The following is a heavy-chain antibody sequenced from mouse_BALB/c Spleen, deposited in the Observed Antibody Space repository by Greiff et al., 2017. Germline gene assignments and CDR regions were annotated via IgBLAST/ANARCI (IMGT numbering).Heavy chain of an antibody. V-gene: IGHV1S81*02. J-gene: IGHJ4*01. D-gene: IGHD1-1*01. Sequence: QVQLQQPGAELVKPGASVKLSCKASGYTFTSYWMHWVKQRPGQGLEWIGEINPSNGRTNYNEKFKSKATLTVDKSSSTAYMQLSSLTSEDSAVYYCARGVGVATRGAMDDWGEGTSVTVSS. CDR3: ARGVGVATRGAMDD. CDR2: INPSNGRT. CDR1: GYTFTSYW.